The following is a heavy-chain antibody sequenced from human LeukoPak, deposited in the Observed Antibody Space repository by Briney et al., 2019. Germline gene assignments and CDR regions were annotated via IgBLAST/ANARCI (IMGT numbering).Heavy chain of an antibody. V-gene: IGHV3-30*18. CDR1: GFTFSSYG. J-gene: IGHJ4*02. Sequence: GRSLRLSCAASGFTFSSYGMHWVRQAPGKGLEWVAVISYDGSNKYYADSVKGRFTISRDNSKNTLYLQMNSLRAEDTAVYYCAKDTEDSSGYDYFDYWGQGTLVTVSS. D-gene: IGHD3-22*01. CDR3: AKDTEDSSGYDYFDY. CDR2: ISYDGSNK.